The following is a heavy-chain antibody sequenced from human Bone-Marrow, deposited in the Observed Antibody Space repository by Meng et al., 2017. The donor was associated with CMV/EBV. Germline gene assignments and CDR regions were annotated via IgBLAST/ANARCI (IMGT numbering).Heavy chain of an antibody. CDR1: GYTFTSYY. D-gene: IGHD4-11*01. J-gene: IGHJ4*02. Sequence: ASGKVSYKASGYTFTSYYMHWVRQAPGQGLEWMGIINPSGGSTSYAQKFQGRVTMTRDTSTSTVYMELSSLRSEDTAVYYCARDRGRGTTVTEWGQGTLVTVSS. V-gene: IGHV1-46*01. CDR2: INPSGGST. CDR3: ARDRGRGTTVTE.